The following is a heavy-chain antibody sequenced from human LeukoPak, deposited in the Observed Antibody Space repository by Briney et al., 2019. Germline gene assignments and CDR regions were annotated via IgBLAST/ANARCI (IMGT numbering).Heavy chain of an antibody. V-gene: IGHV3-66*01. D-gene: IGHD3-22*01. J-gene: IGHJ6*02. CDR2: IYSGGST. Sequence: GGSLRLSCAASGLTVSSNYMSWVGQAPGKGLEWVSVIYSGGSTYFADSVRGRFTISRDNSKNTLFLQMNSLRAEDTAVYYCARDRYFDCSGPPRWYYGMDVWGQGTTVTVSS. CDR3: ARDRYFDCSGPPRWYYGMDV. CDR1: GLTVSSNY.